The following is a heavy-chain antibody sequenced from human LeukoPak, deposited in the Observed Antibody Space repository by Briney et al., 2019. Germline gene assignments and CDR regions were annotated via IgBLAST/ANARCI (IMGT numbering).Heavy chain of an antibody. CDR2: INPSTGGT. D-gene: IGHD2-2*01. Sequence: ASVKVSCKASGYTFTNYYIHWVRQAPGQGLEWMGWINPSTGGTNYAQKFQGRVTMTRDTSISTAYMELNRLRSDDTAVYYCARDLRSLTSCYDYWGQGTLVTVSS. CDR3: ARDLRSLTSCYDY. J-gene: IGHJ4*02. V-gene: IGHV1-2*02. CDR1: GYTFTNYY.